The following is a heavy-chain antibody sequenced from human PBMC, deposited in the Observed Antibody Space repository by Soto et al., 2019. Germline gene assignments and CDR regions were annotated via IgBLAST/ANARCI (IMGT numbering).Heavy chain of an antibody. CDR2: IYPGDSDT. V-gene: IGHV5-51*01. D-gene: IGHD3-22*01. CDR3: ARPFDSSGSPPSGMDV. J-gene: IGHJ6*04. CDR1: GYSFTNYW. Sequence: PVESLKISCKGSGYSFTNYWSGWVSQMPGKGLEWMGIIYPGDSDTRYSPSFQGQVTISADKSISTAYLQWSSLKASDTAMYYCARPFDSSGSPPSGMDVWRKGTTVTVS.